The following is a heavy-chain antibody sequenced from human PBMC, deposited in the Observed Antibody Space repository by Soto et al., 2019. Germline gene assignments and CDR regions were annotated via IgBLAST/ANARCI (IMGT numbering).Heavy chain of an antibody. CDR3: ARPQTGKSNGSQFDP. Sequence: SETLSLTCTLSGGSIISGRYYWAWIRQPPGEGLEWIGSILYSGSTYYNPSLRSRVTISVDTSRNQFYLDLSSVTAADTAVYYCARPQTGKSNGSQFDPWGQGTLVTVSS. CDR2: ILYSGST. D-gene: IGHD6-19*01. V-gene: IGHV4-39*01. CDR1: GGSIISGRYY. J-gene: IGHJ5*02.